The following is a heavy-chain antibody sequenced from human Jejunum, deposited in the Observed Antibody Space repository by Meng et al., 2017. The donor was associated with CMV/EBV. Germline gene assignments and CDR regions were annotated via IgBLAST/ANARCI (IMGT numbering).Heavy chain of an antibody. CDR2: TYYRSKWYS. CDR3: ARGEDSSLDY. CDR1: GDSVSSNTVA. J-gene: IGHJ4*02. D-gene: IGHD6-13*01. Sequence: RLQQSGPGLVKPSQTLSLTCAISGDSVSSNTVAWNWIRLSPSRGLEWLGRTYYRSKWYSKYTVSVRSRISITPDTSKNQFSLQLTSVTPDDTAVYYCARGEDSSLDYWGQGTLVTVSS. V-gene: IGHV6-1*01.